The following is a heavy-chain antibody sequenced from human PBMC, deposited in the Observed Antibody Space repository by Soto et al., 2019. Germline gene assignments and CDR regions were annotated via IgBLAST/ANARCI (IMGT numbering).Heavy chain of an antibody. D-gene: IGHD6-19*01. Sequence: SETLSLTCTVSGGSISSYYWSWIRQPPGRGLEWIGYIYYSGSTNYNPSLKSRVTISVDTSKNQFSLKLSSVTAADTAVYYCAKDNSDHWLDDPFDIWGQGTMVTVSS. CDR2: IYYSGST. CDR1: GGSISSYY. V-gene: IGHV4-59*01. CDR3: AKDNSDHWLDDPFDI. J-gene: IGHJ3*02.